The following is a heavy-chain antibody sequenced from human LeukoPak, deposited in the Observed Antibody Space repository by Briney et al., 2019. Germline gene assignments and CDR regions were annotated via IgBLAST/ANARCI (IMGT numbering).Heavy chain of an antibody. CDR1: GGSISSYY. CDR2: IYYSGST. Sequence: SETLFLTCTVSGGSISSYYWSWIRQPPGKGLEWIGYIYYSGSTYYNPSLKSRVTISVDTSKNQFSLKLSSVTAADTAVYYCACQLLPGGFPGSYGMDVWGQGTTVTVSS. J-gene: IGHJ6*02. V-gene: IGHV4-59*06. D-gene: IGHD2-2*01. CDR3: ACQLLPGGFPGSYGMDV.